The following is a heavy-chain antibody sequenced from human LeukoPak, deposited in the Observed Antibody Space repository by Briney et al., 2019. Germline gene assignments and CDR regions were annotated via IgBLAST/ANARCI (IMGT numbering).Heavy chain of an antibody. CDR1: GYTFTNYG. D-gene: IGHD2-2*01. CDR3: ASGCSSTSCSYDY. CDR2: ISAYYGNT. V-gene: IGHV1-18*01. Sequence: SVNVSCKASGYTFTNYGISWVRHAPGQGLEWMGWISAYYGNTKYAQKLQGRVTMTTDTSTRTAYMELRSLRSDDTAVYYCASGCSSTSCSYDYWGQGTLVTVSS. J-gene: IGHJ4*02.